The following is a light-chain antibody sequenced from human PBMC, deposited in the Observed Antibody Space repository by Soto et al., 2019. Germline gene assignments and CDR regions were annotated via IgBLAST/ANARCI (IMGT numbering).Light chain of an antibody. Sequence: EIVLTQSPATLSLSPGERATLSCRASQSVSSYLAWYQQKPGQAPRLLIYDASNTATGIPARFSGSGSGTDFTLTISSLEPEDFAVYDCQQRTKWRSSTFGQGTRLEIK. CDR3: QQRTKWRSST. J-gene: IGKJ5*01. CDR2: DAS. V-gene: IGKV3-11*01. CDR1: QSVSSY.